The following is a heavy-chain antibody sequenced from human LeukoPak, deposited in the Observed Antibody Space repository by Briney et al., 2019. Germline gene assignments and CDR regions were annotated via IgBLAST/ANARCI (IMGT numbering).Heavy chain of an antibody. Sequence: ASVKVSCKASGYTFTSYDINWVRQATGQGPEWMGWMSPNSGNTGYAQKFQGRVTMTRSTSMSTAYMELSSLRSEDTAVYYWARGPPNWGYDYWGQGTLVTVSS. CDR2: MSPNSGNT. CDR3: ARGPPNWGYDY. J-gene: IGHJ4*02. V-gene: IGHV1-8*01. D-gene: IGHD7-27*01. CDR1: GYTFTSYD.